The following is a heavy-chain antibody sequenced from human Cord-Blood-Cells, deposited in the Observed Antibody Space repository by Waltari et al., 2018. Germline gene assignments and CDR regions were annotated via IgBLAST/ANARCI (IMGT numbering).Heavy chain of an antibody. D-gene: IGHD1-26*01. CDR1: GFTFSSYG. CDR2: IWYDGSNK. J-gene: IGHJ2*01. Sequence: QVQLVESGGGVVQPGRSLRLSCAASGFTFSSYGMPWVRQAPGKGLEWVAVIWYDGSNKYYADSVKGRFTISRDNSKNTLYLQMNSLRAEDTAVYYCARDAGDYWYFDLWGRGTLVTVSS. CDR3: ARDAGDYWYFDL. V-gene: IGHV3-33*01.